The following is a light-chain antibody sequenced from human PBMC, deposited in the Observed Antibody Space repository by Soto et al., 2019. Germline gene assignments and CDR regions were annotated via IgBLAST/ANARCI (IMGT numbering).Light chain of an antibody. CDR2: AAS. J-gene: IGKJ1*01. Sequence: DIQMTQSPSSLSASVGDRVTITCRASQSISSYFNWYQQKPGKAPKLLIYAASSLQSGVPSRFGGSGSGTDFTLTISSLQPEDFATYYCQQGYSTPRTFGQGTKVQIK. CDR3: QQGYSTPRT. V-gene: IGKV1-39*01. CDR1: QSISSY.